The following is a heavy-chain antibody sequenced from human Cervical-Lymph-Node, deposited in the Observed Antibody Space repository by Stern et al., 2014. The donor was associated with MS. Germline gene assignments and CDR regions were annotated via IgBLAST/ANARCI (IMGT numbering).Heavy chain of an antibody. J-gene: IGHJ6*02. V-gene: IGHV1-46*01. CDR1: GYTFTSYY. Sequence: VQLEESGAEVKKPGASVKVSCKASGYTFTSYYMHWVRQHTGQGAEWMGIINPSGGSTSYAQKFQGRVTMTRDTSTSTVYMELSSLRSEDTAVYYCAREVAGHRLGMMDVWGQGTTVTVSS. CDR2: INPSGGST. CDR3: AREVAGHRLGMMDV. D-gene: IGHD6-19*01.